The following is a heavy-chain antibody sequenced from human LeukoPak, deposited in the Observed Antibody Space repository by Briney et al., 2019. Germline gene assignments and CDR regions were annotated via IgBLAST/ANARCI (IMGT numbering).Heavy chain of an antibody. V-gene: IGHV3-74*01. CDR3: ARVAAGPHRTDAFDI. CDR2: INTDGSST. J-gene: IGHJ3*02. D-gene: IGHD6-13*01. CDR1: GFTFSSYW. Sequence: PGGSLRLSCAASGFTFSSYWMHWVRQAPGKGLVWVSRINTDGSSTSYADSVKGRFTISRDNAKNTLYLQMNSLRAEDTAVYYCARVAAGPHRTDAFDIWGQGTMVTVSS.